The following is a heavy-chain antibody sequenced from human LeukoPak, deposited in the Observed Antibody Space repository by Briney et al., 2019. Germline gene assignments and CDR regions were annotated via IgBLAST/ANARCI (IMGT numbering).Heavy chain of an antibody. D-gene: IGHD6-13*01. CDR2: IIPILGIA. J-gene: IGHJ4*02. Sequence: GASVTVSCKASGGTFSSYAISWVRQAPGQGLEWMGRIIPILGIANYAQKFQGRVTITADKSTGTAYMELSSLRSEDTAVYYCAREGIAAAGYYFDYWGQGTLVTVSS. CDR1: GGTFSSYA. V-gene: IGHV1-69*04. CDR3: AREGIAAAGYYFDY.